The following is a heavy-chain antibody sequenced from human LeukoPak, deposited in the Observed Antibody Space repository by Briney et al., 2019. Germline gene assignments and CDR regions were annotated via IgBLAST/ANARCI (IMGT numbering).Heavy chain of an antibody. V-gene: IGHV4-34*01. CDR2: INHSGST. Sequence: PSETLSLTCAVYGGSFSGYYWSWIRQPPVKGLEWIGEINHSGSTNYNPSLKSRVTISVDTSKNQFSLELSSVTAADTAVYYCARMDGSGDEYYFDYWGQGTLVTVSS. CDR3: ARMDGSGDEYYFDY. D-gene: IGHD3-10*01. J-gene: IGHJ4*02. CDR1: GGSFSGYY.